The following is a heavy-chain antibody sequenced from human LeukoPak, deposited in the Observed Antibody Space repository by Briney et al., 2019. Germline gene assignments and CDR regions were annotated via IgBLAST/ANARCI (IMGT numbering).Heavy chain of an antibody. Sequence: PSETLSLTCAVYGGSFSGYYWSWIRQPPGKGLEWIGEINHSGSTNYNPSLKSRVTISVDTSKNQFSLKLSSVTAADTAVYYCARGQSISLLWFGNTWFDPWGQGTLVTVSS. CDR2: INHSGST. CDR1: GGSFSGYY. V-gene: IGHV4-34*01. CDR3: ARGQSISLLWFGNTWFDP. D-gene: IGHD3-10*01. J-gene: IGHJ5*02.